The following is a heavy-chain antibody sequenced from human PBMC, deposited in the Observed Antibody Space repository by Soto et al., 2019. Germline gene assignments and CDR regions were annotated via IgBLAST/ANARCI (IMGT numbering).Heavy chain of an antibody. CDR2: IYYSGST. CDR3: ARRGKWGYYDSSGYYLDY. J-gene: IGHJ4*02. V-gene: IGHV4-61*01. D-gene: IGHD3-22*01. Sequence: QVQLQESGPGLVKPSETLSLTCTVSGGSVSSGSYYWSWIRQPPGKGLEWIGYIYYSGSTNYNPSLKSRVTISVDTSKNQFSLKLSSVTAADTAVYYCARRGKWGYYDSSGYYLDYWGQGTLVTVSS. CDR1: GGSVSSGSYY.